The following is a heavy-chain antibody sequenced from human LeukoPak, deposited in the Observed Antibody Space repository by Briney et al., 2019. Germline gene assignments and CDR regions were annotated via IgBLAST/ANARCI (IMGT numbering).Heavy chain of an antibody. D-gene: IGHD6-19*01. CDR2: INHSGST. CDR3: AAESERWLVRS. V-gene: IGHV4-34*01. CDR1: GGSFSGYY. Sequence: SETLSFTCAVYGGSFSGYYWSWIRQPPGKGLEWIGEINHSGSTNYNPSLKSRVTISVDTSKNQFSLKLSSVTAADTAVYYCAAESERWLVRSWGQGTLVTVSS. J-gene: IGHJ4*02.